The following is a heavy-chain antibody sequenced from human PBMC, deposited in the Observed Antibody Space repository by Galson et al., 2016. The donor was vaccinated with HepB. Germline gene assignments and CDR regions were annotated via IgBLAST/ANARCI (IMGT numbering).Heavy chain of an antibody. CDR1: GFSFDAYA. CDR2: ISWNSYII. D-gene: IGHD3-22*01. CDR3: AKGDGSGDLRFSSVAFDF. J-gene: IGHJ3*01. Sequence: SLRLSCAASGFSFDAYAMHWVRQAPGKGLEWVSGISWNSYIIGYADSVKGRFTISRDNAKNSLYLRMNSLRAEDTALYYCAKGDGSGDLRFSSVAFDFWGRGTVLTASS. V-gene: IGHV3-9*01.